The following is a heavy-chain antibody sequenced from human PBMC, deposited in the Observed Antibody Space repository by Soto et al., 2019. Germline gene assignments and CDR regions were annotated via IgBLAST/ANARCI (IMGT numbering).Heavy chain of an antibody. CDR2: ISGSGGST. D-gene: IGHD6-6*01. Sequence: EVQLLESGGGLVQPGGSLRLSCAASGFTFSSYAMSWVRQAPGKGLEWVSAISGSGGSTYYADSVKGRFTISRDNSKNTLYLQMNSPRAEDTAVYYCAKVPGIAARIRYYFDYWGQGTLVTVSS. CDR1: GFTFSSYA. CDR3: AKVPGIAARIRYYFDY. V-gene: IGHV3-23*01. J-gene: IGHJ4*02.